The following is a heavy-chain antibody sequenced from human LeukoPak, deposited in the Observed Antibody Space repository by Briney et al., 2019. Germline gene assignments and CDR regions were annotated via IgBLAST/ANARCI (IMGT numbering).Heavy chain of an antibody. D-gene: IGHD3-10*01. CDR3: ARAMSGYYYGSGSMYYFDY. J-gene: IGHJ4*02. Sequence: PSETLSLTCTVSGGSISSSSYYWGWIRQPPGKGLEWIGSIYYSGSTYYNPSLKSRVTISVDTSKNQFSLKLSSVTAADTAVYYCARAMSGYYYGSGSMYYFDYWGQGTLVTVSS. V-gene: IGHV4-39*01. CDR1: GGSISSSSYY. CDR2: IYYSGST.